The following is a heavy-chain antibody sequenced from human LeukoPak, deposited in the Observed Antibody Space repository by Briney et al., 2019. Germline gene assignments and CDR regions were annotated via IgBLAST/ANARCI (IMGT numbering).Heavy chain of an antibody. CDR1: GGSISSSSYY. Sequence: SETPSLTCTVSGGSISSSSYYWGWIRQPPGKGLEWIGSIYYSGSTYYNPSLKGRVTISVDTSKNQFSLKLSSVTAADTAVYYCARRAARPERYFDYWGQGTLVTVSS. J-gene: IGHJ4*02. D-gene: IGHD6-6*01. CDR2: IYYSGST. V-gene: IGHV4-39*01. CDR3: ARRAARPERYFDY.